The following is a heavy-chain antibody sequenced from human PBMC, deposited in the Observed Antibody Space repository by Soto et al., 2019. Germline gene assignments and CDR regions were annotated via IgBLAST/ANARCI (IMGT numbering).Heavy chain of an antibody. Sequence: GPLRLSCAASVFTFSSYAMSWVRQAPGKGLEWVSAISGSGGSTYYADSVKGRFTISRDNSKNTLYLQMNSLRAEDTAVYYCAKDLYSNQPSYFDYWGQGTLVTVSS. D-gene: IGHD4-4*01. J-gene: IGHJ4*02. V-gene: IGHV3-23*01. CDR2: ISGSGGST. CDR3: AKDLYSNQPSYFDY. CDR1: VFTFSSYA.